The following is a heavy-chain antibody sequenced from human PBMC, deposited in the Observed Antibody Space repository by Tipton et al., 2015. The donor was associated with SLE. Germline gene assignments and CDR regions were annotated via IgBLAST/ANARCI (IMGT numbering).Heavy chain of an antibody. CDR2: IYYSGNT. D-gene: IGHD2-8*02. CDR1: GGSIRSYY. V-gene: IGHV4-59*01. CDR3: ARANGVLGSQVPYWYFDL. Sequence: LKLSCSVSGGSIRSYYWSWIRQPPGKGLEWIGYIYYSGNTKYNPSLESRGTISLDTSKNQLSLRLISVTAADTAVYYCARANGVLGSQVPYWYFDLGGRGTLVTVSS. J-gene: IGHJ2*01.